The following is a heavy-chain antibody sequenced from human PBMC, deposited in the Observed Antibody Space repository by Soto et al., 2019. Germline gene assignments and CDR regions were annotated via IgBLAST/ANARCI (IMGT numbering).Heavy chain of an antibody. D-gene: IGHD5-12*01. CDR3: AREENGSGYENYFDY. CDR2: INHSGST. Sequence: SETLSLTCAVYGGSFSGYYWSWIRQPPGKGLEWIGEINHSGSTNYNPSLKSRVTISVDTSKNQFSLKLSSVTAADTAVYYCAREENGSGYENYFDYWGQGTLVTVS. J-gene: IGHJ4*02. CDR1: GGSFSGYY. V-gene: IGHV4-34*01.